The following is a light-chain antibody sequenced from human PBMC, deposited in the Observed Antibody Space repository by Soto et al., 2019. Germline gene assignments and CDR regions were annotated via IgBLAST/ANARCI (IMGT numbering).Light chain of an antibody. J-gene: IGKJ1*01. CDR2: GAS. V-gene: IGKV3-15*01. Sequence: EVVMTQSPATLSVSPGERATLSCRASQSVNANLAWYQQKPGQAPRLLIHGASNRATGIPARFCGSGFGTGFLLTNSSLHSEVLAVYCCQQYNTWVWTFGQGTKVEI. CDR1: QSVNAN. CDR3: QQYNTWVWT.